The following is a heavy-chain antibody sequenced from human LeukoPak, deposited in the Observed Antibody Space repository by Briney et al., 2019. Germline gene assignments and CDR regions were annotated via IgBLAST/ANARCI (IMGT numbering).Heavy chain of an antibody. J-gene: IGHJ4*02. Sequence: SETLSLTCTVSGGSISSYYWSWIRQPPGKGLEWIGYIYYSGSTNYNPSLKSRVTMSVDTSKNQFSLKLSSVTAADTAVYYCAGSIAAAGTGGFDYWGQGTLVTVSS. V-gene: IGHV4-59*12. CDR2: IYYSGST. CDR3: AGSIAAAGTGGFDY. CDR1: GGSISSYY. D-gene: IGHD6-13*01.